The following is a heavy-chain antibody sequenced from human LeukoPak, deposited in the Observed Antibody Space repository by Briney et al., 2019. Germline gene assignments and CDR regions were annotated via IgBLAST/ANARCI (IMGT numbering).Heavy chain of an antibody. Sequence: PSETLSLTCSVSGGSVSSTTYYWGWIRQPPGKGLEWIGSISYGGSTYHNPSLKSRLTISVDTSKNQFSLELSSVTAADTAVYFCARSRYDSGTYALEEWGQGTLVTVSS. J-gene: IGHJ4*02. CDR3: ARSRYDSGTYALEE. V-gene: IGHV4-39*01. CDR2: ISYGGST. CDR1: GGSVSSTTYY. D-gene: IGHD3-10*01.